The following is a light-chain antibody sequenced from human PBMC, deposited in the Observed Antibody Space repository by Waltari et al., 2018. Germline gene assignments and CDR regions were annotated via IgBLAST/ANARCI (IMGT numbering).Light chain of an antibody. CDR1: QSIGNR. Sequence: EIVLTQSPDFQSVTPKEKVTITCRASQSIGNRLHWYQQKPDQSPTLLIKYVSQSFSAVPSRFSGTGSGTDFTLTINSLEAEDAATYYCHQSSSLPYTFGQGTKLEIK. J-gene: IGKJ2*01. V-gene: IGKV6-21*01. CDR2: YVS. CDR3: HQSSSLPYT.